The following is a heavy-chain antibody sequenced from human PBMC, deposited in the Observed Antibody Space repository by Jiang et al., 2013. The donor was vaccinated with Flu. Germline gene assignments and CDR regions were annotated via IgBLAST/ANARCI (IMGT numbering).Heavy chain of an antibody. D-gene: IGHD2/OR15-2a*01. Sequence: PGQGLEWMGWINTNNGNPTYAQGFTGRFVFSLDTSVSTAYLQISSLKAEDTAVYYCARGLDCNSITCHDYWGQGTLVTVSS. CDR3: ARGLDCNSITCHDY. CDR2: INTNNGNP. J-gene: IGHJ4*02. V-gene: IGHV7-4-1*02.